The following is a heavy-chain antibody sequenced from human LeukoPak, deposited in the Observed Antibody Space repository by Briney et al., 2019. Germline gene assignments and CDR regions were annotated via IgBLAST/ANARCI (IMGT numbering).Heavy chain of an antibody. CDR1: GFTFSSYW. CDR2: INSDGSST. D-gene: IGHD2-15*01. J-gene: IGHJ4*02. CDR3: ARDPRYCSGGSRYSIDY. Sequence: GGSLRLSCAASGFTFSSYWMHWVRQAPGKGLVWVSRINSDGSSTSYADSGKGRFTIPRDNAKKTLYMQMNSLRAEDRAVYYCARDPRYCSGGSRYSIDYWGQGTLVTVSS. V-gene: IGHV3-74*01.